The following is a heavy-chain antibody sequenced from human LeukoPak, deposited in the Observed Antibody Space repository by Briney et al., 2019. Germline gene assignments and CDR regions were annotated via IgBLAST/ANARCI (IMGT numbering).Heavy chain of an antibody. Sequence: PGGSLRLSCAASGFTFSSYSMNWIRQPPGKGLEWLGSIYYSGSTYYNPSLKSRVTISVDTSKNQFSLKLSSVTAADTAVYYCARREWLVRRADYFDYWGQGTLVTVSS. J-gene: IGHJ4*02. CDR1: GFTFSSYS. D-gene: IGHD6-19*01. V-gene: IGHV4-39*01. CDR2: IYYSGST. CDR3: ARREWLVRRADYFDY.